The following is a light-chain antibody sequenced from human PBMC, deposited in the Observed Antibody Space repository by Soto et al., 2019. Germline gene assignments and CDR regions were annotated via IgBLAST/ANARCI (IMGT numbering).Light chain of an antibody. V-gene: IGKV1-17*01. Sequence: DIQMTQSPSSLSASVGDRVTNACRASQGIRNDVGWYQQKPGKAPKRLIYDASNLQSGVPSRFSGSGSGTEFTLTINSLQPEDFATYYCLQYNSFHTTFGPGTKVDIK. CDR3: LQYNSFHTT. CDR2: DAS. J-gene: IGKJ3*01. CDR1: QGIRND.